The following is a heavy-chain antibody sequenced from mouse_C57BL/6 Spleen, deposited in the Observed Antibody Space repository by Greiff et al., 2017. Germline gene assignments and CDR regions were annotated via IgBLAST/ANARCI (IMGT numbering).Heavy chain of an antibody. CDR1: GFNIKDDY. D-gene: IGHD1-1*01. CDR2: IDPENGDT. Sequence: EVQGVESGAELVRPGASVKLSCTASGFNIKDDYMHWVKQRPEQGLEWIGWIDPENGDTEYASKFQGKATITADTSSNTAYLQLSSLTSEDTAVYYCTTGGLRSDYWGQGTTRTVAS. J-gene: IGHJ2*01. CDR3: TTGGLRSDY. V-gene: IGHV14-4*01.